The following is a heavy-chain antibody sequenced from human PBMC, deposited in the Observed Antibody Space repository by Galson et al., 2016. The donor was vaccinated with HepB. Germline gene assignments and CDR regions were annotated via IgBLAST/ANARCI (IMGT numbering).Heavy chain of an antibody. Sequence: ETLSLTCAVSGDSISSNYWWSWVRQSPGKGLEWIGYIYKSGSTSYSPSLKSRVTLSVDTSKNQFSLKLRSVTAADTAVYYCARGVTGTPYFDFWGQGALVTVSS. D-gene: IGHD2-21*02. V-gene: IGHV4-4*02. CDR3: ARGVTGTPYFDF. CDR2: IYKSGST. CDR1: GDSISSNYW. J-gene: IGHJ4*02.